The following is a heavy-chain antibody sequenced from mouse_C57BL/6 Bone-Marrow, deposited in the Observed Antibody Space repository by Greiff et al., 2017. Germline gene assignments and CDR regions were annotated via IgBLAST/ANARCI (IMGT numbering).Heavy chain of an antibody. D-gene: IGHD2-12*01. V-gene: IGHV2-2*01. CDR1: GFSLTSYG. CDR2: IWRGGST. Sequence: QVQLQQSGPGLVQPSQSLSITCTVSGFSLTSYGVHWVRQSPGKGLEWLGVIWRGGSTDYNAAFISRLSISKDNSKSQVFFKMNSLQADDTAIYYCARPTIVFAYWGQGTLVTVSA. J-gene: IGHJ3*01. CDR3: ARPTIVFAY.